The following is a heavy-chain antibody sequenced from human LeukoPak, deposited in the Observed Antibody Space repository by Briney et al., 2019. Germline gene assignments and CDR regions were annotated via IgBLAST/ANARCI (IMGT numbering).Heavy chain of an antibody. V-gene: IGHV3-23*01. CDR1: GFTFISYA. Sequence: GGSLRLSCAASGFTFISYALSWVRQAPGKGLEWVSAISASGGTTYYADSVKGRFTISRDNSKNTLYLQMNSLRAEDTAVYYCAKDARDYYDFWSGYYDYWGQGTLVPVSS. D-gene: IGHD3-3*01. CDR2: ISASGGTT. CDR3: AKDARDYYDFWSGYYDY. J-gene: IGHJ4*02.